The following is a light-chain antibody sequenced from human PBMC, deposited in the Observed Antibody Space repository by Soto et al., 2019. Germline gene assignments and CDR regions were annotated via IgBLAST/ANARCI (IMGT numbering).Light chain of an antibody. V-gene: IGLV1-40*01. CDR2: GNT. J-gene: IGLJ2*01. CDR1: SSNIGAGFD. Sequence: QSVLTQPPSVSGAPGQRVTISCTGTSSNIGAGFDVHWYQQIPGTAPKLLIFGNTNRPSGVPERFSGARSGASASLAISEPQVDDEAVYYCQSYDNSLNAILFGGGTKVTVL. CDR3: QSYDNSLNAIL.